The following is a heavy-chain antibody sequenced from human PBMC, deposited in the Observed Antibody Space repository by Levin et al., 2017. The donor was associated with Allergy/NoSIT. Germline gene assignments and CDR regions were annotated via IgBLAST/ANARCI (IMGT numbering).Heavy chain of an antibody. CDR2: ISGSGEST. CDR3: ASLQYGDYGNDY. J-gene: IGHJ4*02. Sequence: GGSLRLSCAASGFTFTTYSMNWVRQAPGKGLEWVSAISGSGESTYYADSVKGRFTISRDNGKNSLYLQMNSLRAEDTAVYYCASLQYGDYGNDYWGQGTLVTVSS. CDR1: GFTFTTYS. V-gene: IGHV3-21*01. D-gene: IGHD4-17*01.